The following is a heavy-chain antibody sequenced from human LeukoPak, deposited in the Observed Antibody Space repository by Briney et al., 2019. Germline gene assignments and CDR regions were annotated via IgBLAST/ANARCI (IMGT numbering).Heavy chain of an antibody. CDR3: AKDSRLSLDY. Sequence: GGSLRLSCAASGFPFDDYGMTWVRQAPGKGLEWVSDSNWNGARTGYADSVKGRFTISRDNSKNTLYLQMNSLRAEDTAVYYCAKDSRLSLDYWGQGTLVTVSS. J-gene: IGHJ4*02. CDR1: GFPFDDYG. V-gene: IGHV3-20*04. CDR2: SNWNGART. D-gene: IGHD3-16*02.